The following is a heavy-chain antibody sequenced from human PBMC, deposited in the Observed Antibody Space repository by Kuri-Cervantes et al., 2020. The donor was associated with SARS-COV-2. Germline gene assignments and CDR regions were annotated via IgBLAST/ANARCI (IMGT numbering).Heavy chain of an antibody. Sequence: GSLRLSCTVSGGSISSSSYYWGWIRQPPGKGLEWIGSIYYSGSTYYNPSLKSRITISVDTSKNQSSLRLTSMTAADTAIYYCAMTGSTRNNFDHWGQGTLVTVSS. CDR1: GGSISSSSYY. J-gene: IGHJ4*02. V-gene: IGHV4-39*07. CDR2: IYYSGST. CDR3: AMTGSTRNNFDH. D-gene: IGHD3-9*01.